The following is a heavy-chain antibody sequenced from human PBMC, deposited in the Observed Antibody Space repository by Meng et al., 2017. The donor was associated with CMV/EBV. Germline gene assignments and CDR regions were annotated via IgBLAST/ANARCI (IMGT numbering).Heavy chain of an antibody. D-gene: IGHD2-2*01. CDR3: AREWFYCSSTSCGGFDP. CDR1: GGSISGYY. CDR2: IYYSGST. Sequence: SETLSLTCTVSGGSISGYYWSWIRQPPGKGLEWIGYIYYSGSTNYNPSLKSRVTISVDTSKNQFSLKLSSVTAADTAVYYCAREWFYCSSTSCGGFDPWGQGTLVTVSS. V-gene: IGHV4-59*01. J-gene: IGHJ5*02.